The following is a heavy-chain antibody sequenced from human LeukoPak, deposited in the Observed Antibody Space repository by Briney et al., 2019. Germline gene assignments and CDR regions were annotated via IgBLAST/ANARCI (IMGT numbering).Heavy chain of an antibody. CDR3: ARVSYDILTGYLNWFDP. V-gene: IGHV4-61*01. J-gene: IGHJ5*02. CDR2: IYYSGST. CDR1: GYSISSGYY. D-gene: IGHD3-9*01. Sequence: SETLSLTCTVSGYSISSGYYWSWIRQPPGKGLEWIGYIYYSGSTNYNPSLKSRVTISVDTSKNQFSLKLSSVTAADTAVYYCARVSYDILTGYLNWFDPWGQGTLVTVSS.